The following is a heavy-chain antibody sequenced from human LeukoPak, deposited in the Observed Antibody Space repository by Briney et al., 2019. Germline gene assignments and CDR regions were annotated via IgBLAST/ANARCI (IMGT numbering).Heavy chain of an antibody. J-gene: IGHJ3*02. CDR3: ARDRVTFGGVIVIRNHDAFDI. CDR1: GFSFTTYW. D-gene: IGHD3-16*02. Sequence: GESLRLSCVASGFSFTTYWMGWVRQAPGKGLEWVANINQDGTEKYYVDSVKGRFTISRDNAKNSLFLQMNSLRVEDTAVYYCARDRVTFGGVIVIRNHDAFDIWGQGTMVTVSS. V-gene: IGHV3-7*01. CDR2: INQDGTEK.